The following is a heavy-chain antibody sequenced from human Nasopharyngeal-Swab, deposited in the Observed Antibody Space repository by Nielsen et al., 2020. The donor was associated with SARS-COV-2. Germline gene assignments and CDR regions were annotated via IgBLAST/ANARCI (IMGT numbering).Heavy chain of an antibody. V-gene: IGHV1-46*01. J-gene: IGHJ4*02. D-gene: IGHD5-18*01. CDR3: ARGYNYGLAY. Sequence: ASVKVSCKASGYTFTNHFMHWVRQAPGQGLEWMGMINPSGGSTGYAQNFQGRVTVTRDTSTSTVYMELSSLSSEDKAVYYCARGYNYGLAYWGQGTLVTVSP. CDR2: INPSGGST. CDR1: GYTFTNHF.